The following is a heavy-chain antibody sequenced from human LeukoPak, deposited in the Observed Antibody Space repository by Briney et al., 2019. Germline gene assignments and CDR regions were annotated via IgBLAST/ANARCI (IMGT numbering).Heavy chain of an antibody. CDR1: GYTFTGYY. CDR2: INPNSGGT. CDR3: ARTTGYCSSTSCYTNFDY. D-gene: IGHD2-2*02. Sequence: ASVKVSCKASGYTFTGYYMHWVRQAPGQGLEWMGWINPNSGGTSYAQKFQGRVTMTRDTSISTAYMELSRLRSDDTAVYYCARTTGYCSSTSCYTNFDYWGQGTLVTVSS. J-gene: IGHJ4*02. V-gene: IGHV1-2*02.